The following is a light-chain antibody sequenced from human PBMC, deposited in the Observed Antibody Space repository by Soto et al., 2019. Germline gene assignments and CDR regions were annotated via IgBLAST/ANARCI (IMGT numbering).Light chain of an antibody. V-gene: IGKV1-6*01. CDR1: QGIRYD. Sequence: AIQMTQSPSSLSASVGDRVTITCRASQGIRYDLGWYQQKPGKAPKLMIYAASSLQSGVPSRFSGSGSGTAVTLTISSLQPEDFATSYWRQDYNYPYNFGQGTKLEIK. CDR3: RQDYNYPYN. CDR2: AAS. J-gene: IGKJ2*01.